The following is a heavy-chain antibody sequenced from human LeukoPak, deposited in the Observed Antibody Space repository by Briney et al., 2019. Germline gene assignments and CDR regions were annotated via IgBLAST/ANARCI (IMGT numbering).Heavy chain of an antibody. V-gene: IGHV3-23*01. Sequence: SGGSLRLSCAASGFTFSSYALSWVRQAPGKGLEWVSAISGSGGSTYCADSVRGRFTISRDNSKNTLYLQMNSLRAEDTAVYYCATRHYYGSGSADYWGQGTLVTVSS. CDR1: GFTFSSYA. CDR2: ISGSGGST. J-gene: IGHJ4*02. D-gene: IGHD3-10*01. CDR3: ATRHYYGSGSADY.